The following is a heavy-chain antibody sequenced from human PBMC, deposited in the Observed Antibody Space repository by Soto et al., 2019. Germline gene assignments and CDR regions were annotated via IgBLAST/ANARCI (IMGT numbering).Heavy chain of an antibody. CDR3: ARDFEALDYGGSPPRY. Sequence: GGSLRLSCAASGFTFSSYWMHWVRQAPGKGLVWVSRINSDGSSTSYADSVKGRFTISRDNAENTLYLQMNSLRAEDTAVYYCARDFEALDYGGSPPRYWGQGTLVTVSS. J-gene: IGHJ4*02. CDR1: GFTFSSYW. V-gene: IGHV3-74*01. CDR2: INSDGSST. D-gene: IGHD4-17*01.